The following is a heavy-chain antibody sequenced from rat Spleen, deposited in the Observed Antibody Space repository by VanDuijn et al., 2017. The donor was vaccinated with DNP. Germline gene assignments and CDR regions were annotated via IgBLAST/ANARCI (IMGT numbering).Heavy chain of an antibody. Sequence: EVQLVESGGGLVQPGRSLKLSCEASGFTFSNDYMAWVRQAPTMGLEWVASITNSGGSTYYRDSVKGRFTISRDNAKSTLYLQMDSLRSEDTATYYCTRDSGDWYFDFWGPGTMITVSS. CDR2: ITNSGGST. CDR3: TRDSGDWYFDF. D-gene: IGHD1-1*01. CDR1: GFTFSNDY. V-gene: IGHV5S23*01. J-gene: IGHJ1*01.